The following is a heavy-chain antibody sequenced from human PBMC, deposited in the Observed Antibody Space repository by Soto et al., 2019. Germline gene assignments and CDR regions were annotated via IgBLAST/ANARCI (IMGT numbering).Heavy chain of an antibody. CDR1: GLTFSSYA. Sequence: EVQLLESGGGSVQPGGSLRLSCAASGLTFSSYAMHWVRRPPGKGLEWVSSISGSGGTAYYADSVKGRFSISRDSLVNTLYLQVNSLRAADTAVYYCAKGRGQNWNFAYWGQGTLVTVS. D-gene: IGHD1-1*01. CDR3: AKGRGQNWNFAY. CDR2: ISGSGGTA. V-gene: IGHV3-23*01. J-gene: IGHJ4*02.